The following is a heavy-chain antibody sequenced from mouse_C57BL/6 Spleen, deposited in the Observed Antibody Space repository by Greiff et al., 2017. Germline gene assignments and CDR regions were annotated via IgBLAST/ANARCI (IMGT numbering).Heavy chain of an antibody. D-gene: IGHD1-1*01. CDR1: GFSLTSYA. CDR3: ARKTTVVYWYFDV. Sequence: QVQLKESGPGLVAPSQCLSITCTVSGFSLTSYAISWVRQPPGKGLEWLGVIWTGGGTNYNSALKSRLTISKDNSNSQVYLKMNSLQTDDTAMYYCARKTTVVYWYFDVWGPGTTVTVSS. J-gene: IGHJ1*01. CDR2: IWTGGGT. V-gene: IGHV2-9-1*01.